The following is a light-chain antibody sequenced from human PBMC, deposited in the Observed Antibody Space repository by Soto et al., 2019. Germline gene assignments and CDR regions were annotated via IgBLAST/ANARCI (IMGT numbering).Light chain of an antibody. V-gene: IGKV3-20*01. CDR2: HAS. CDR1: QSISNSY. CDR3: QQYGDSLLT. Sequence: ENVLTQSPGTLSLSPGERATLSCRASQSISNSYLAWYQQKPGQTPSLLIYHASNRATGIPDRFSGSGSGTDFTLTISGLEPEDFAVYYCQQYGDSLLTFGGGTKVEIK. J-gene: IGKJ4*01.